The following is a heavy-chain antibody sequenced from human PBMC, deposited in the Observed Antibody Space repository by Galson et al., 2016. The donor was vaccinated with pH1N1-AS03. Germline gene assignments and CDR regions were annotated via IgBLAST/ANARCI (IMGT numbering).Heavy chain of an antibody. CDR3: ARVSARLTGYYYAMDV. J-gene: IGHJ6*02. CDR1: GYTFTSYY. V-gene: IGHV1-46*01. CDR2: INPSDGNT. D-gene: IGHD4/OR15-4a*01. Sequence: SCKASGYTFTSYYIHWVRQAPGQGREWMGIINPSDGNTNYAQRFQGRVAMTRDTSTSTVYMELSSLRSDDTAVYYCARVSARLTGYYYAMDVWGQGTTVTVSS.